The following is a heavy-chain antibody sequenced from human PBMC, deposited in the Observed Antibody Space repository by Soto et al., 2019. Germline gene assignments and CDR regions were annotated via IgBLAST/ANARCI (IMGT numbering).Heavy chain of an antibody. CDR3: TKSSTVPSSSYKYGIEV. CDR2: IGCNRGTI. J-gene: IGHJ6*02. Sequence: EVQLVAYGGGLVQPGRSLRLYCAASGFRFDDYAMNRVRQPPVQGLEWVSGIGCNRGTIGYAGSVKGRCTIYGDNAKSSPFLQMNSLRPEATALYYSTKSSTVPSSSYKYGIEVWGPGTTVTVSS. D-gene: IGHD4-17*01. CDR1: GFRFDDYA. V-gene: IGHV3-9*01.